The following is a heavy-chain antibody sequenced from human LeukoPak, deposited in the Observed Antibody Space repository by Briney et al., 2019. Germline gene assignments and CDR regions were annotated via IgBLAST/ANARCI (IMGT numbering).Heavy chain of an antibody. Sequence: PSETLSLTCAVSGGSISSGGYSWSWIRQPPGKGLEWIGYIYYSGSTYYNPSLKSRVTMSVDTSKNQFSLKLSSVTAADTAVYYCAREANAFDIWGQGTMVTVSS. V-gene: IGHV4-30-4*07. J-gene: IGHJ3*02. CDR3: AREANAFDI. CDR2: IYYSGST. CDR1: GGSISSGGYS.